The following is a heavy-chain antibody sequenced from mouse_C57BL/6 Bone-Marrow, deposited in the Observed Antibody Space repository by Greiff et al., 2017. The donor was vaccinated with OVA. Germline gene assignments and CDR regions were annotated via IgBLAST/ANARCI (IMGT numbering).Heavy chain of an antibody. J-gene: IGHJ2*01. Sequence: VQVVESGPELVKPGASVKISCKASGYAFSSSWMNWVKQRPGKGLEWIGRIYPGDGDTNYNGKFKGKATLTADKSSSTAYMQLSSLTSEDSAVYFCQLGPFDYWGQGTTLTVSS. CDR1: GYAFSSSW. V-gene: IGHV1-82*01. D-gene: IGHD4-1*02. CDR2: IYPGDGDT. CDR3: QLGPFDY.